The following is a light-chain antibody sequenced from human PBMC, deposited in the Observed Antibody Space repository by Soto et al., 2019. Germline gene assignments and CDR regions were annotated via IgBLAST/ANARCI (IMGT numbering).Light chain of an antibody. CDR1: SSNIGSNY. V-gene: IGLV1-47*01. CDR3: AAWDDSLSGLYV. J-gene: IGLJ1*01. CDR2: RNN. Sequence: QSVLTQPPSASGTPGRRVTISCSGSSSNIGSNYVYWYQQLPGTAPKLLIYRNNQRPSGVPDRFSGSKSGTSASLAISGLRSEDEADYYCAAWDDSLSGLYVFGTGTQLTVL.